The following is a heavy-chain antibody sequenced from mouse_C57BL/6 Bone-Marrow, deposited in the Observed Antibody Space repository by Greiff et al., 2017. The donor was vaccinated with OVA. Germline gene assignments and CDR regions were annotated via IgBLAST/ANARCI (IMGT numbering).Heavy chain of an antibody. V-gene: IGHV1-47*01. D-gene: IGHD2-3*01. Sequence: QVHVKQSGAELVKPGASVKMSCKASGYTFTTYPLEWMKQNHGKSLEWIGNFHPYNDDTKYNEKFKGKATLTVEKSSSTVYLELSRLTSDDSAVYYCARGGYYVAWFAYWGQGTLVTVSA. CDR1: GYTFTTYP. CDR3: ARGGYYVAWFAY. CDR2: FHPYNDDT. J-gene: IGHJ3*01.